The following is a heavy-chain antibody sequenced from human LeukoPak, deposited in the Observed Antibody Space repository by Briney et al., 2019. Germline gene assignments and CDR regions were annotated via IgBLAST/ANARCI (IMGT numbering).Heavy chain of an antibody. V-gene: IGHV4-59*08. CDR3: ARRRFYDSGTYYNGYYFDY. CDR1: GGSISRYY. J-gene: IGHJ4*02. Sequence: SETLSLTCTVSGGSISRYYWIWLRPPPGKGLEWIAYIHYSGNDNYNPSLKSRVTLSVDTSKNQSSLKMSSVTAADTAVYYCARRRFYDSGTYYNGYYFDYWGQGTLVTVSS. D-gene: IGHD3-10*01. CDR2: IHYSGND.